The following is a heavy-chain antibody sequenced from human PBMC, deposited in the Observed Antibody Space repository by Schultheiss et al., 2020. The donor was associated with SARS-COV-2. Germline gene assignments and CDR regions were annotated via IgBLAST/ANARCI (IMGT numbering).Heavy chain of an antibody. CDR1: GFTFSSYS. CDR3: AREWAEGTVTTYNMDV. CDR2: ISYDGSNK. Sequence: GGSLRLSCAASGFTFSSYSMNWVRQAPGKGLEWVAVISYDGSNKYYADSVKGRFTISRDNSKNTLYLQMNSLRAEDTAVYYCAREWAEGTVTTYNMDVWGKGTTVTVSS. D-gene: IGHD4-11*01. V-gene: IGHV3-30*03. J-gene: IGHJ6*03.